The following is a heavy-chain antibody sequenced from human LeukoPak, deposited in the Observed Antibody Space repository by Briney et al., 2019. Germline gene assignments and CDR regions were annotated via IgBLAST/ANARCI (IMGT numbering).Heavy chain of an antibody. J-gene: IGHJ4*02. CDR2: IYYSGST. CDR3: ARHHNDYYDSSGYYYGLDY. V-gene: IGHV4-39*01. D-gene: IGHD3-22*01. Sequence: SETLSLTCIVSGGSISSSSYYWGWIRQPPGKGLEWIGSIYYSGSTYYNPSLKSRVTISVDTSKNQFSLKLSSVTAADTAVYYWARHHNDYYDSSGYYYGLDYWGQGTLVTVSS. CDR1: GGSISSSSYY.